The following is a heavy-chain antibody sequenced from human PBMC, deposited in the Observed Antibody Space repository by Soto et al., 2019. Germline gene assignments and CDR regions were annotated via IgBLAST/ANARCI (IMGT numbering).Heavy chain of an antibody. CDR3: ARGGSGWYEFQVVNFDY. Sequence: ASVKVSCKASGYTFTSYGISWVRQAPGQGLEWMGWISAYNGNTNYAQKLQGRVTMTTDTSTSTAYMELRSLRSDDTAVYYCARGGSGWYEFQVVNFDYWAQGTLDTVSS. D-gene: IGHD6-19*01. V-gene: IGHV1-18*01. CDR1: GYTFTSYG. J-gene: IGHJ4*02. CDR2: ISAYNGNT.